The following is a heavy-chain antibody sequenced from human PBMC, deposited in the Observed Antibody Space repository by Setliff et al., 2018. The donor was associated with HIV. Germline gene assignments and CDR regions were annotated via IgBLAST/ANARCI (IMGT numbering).Heavy chain of an antibody. D-gene: IGHD5-18*01. CDR1: GDSTTSSSSY. V-gene: IGHV4-39*01. CDR3: ARTRGYTYGYIDY. J-gene: IGHJ4*02. CDR2: IYYSGST. Sequence: PSETLSLTCTVSGDSTTSSSSYWGWIRQPPGKGLEWIGNIYYSGSTYYNPSLKSRVTISVDTSKNQFSLKPSSVTAADTAIYYCARTRGYTYGYIDYWGQGTLVTASS.